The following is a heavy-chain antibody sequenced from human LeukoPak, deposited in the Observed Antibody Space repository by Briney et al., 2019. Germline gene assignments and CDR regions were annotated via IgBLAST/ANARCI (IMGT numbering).Heavy chain of an antibody. V-gene: IGHV3-30*04. J-gene: IGHJ4*02. D-gene: IGHD6-13*01. Sequence: GRSLRLSCAASGFTFSSYAMHWVRQAPGKGLEWVAVISYDGSNKCYADSVKGRFTISRDNSKNTLYLQMISLRTEDTAVYYCAKDPRRYSRTGGYFDYWGQGTLVTVSS. CDR3: AKDPRRYSRTGGYFDY. CDR2: ISYDGSNK. CDR1: GFTFSSYA.